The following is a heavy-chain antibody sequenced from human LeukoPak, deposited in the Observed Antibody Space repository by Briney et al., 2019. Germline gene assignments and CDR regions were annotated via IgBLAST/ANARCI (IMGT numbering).Heavy chain of an antibody. CDR2: IIPIFGIA. CDR3: ARDRAYYDSSGYSQNWFDP. V-gene: IGHV1-69*04. D-gene: IGHD3-22*01. J-gene: IGHJ5*02. CDR1: GGTFSSYA. Sequence: SVKVSCKASGGTFSSYAISWVRQAPGQGVEWMGRIIPIFGIANYAQKFQGRVTITADKSTSTAYMELSSLRSEDTAVYYCARDRAYYDSSGYSQNWFDPWGQGTLVTVSS.